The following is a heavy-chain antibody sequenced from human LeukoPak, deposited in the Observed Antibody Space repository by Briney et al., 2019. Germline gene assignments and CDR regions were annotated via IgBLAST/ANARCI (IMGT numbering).Heavy chain of an antibody. J-gene: IGHJ6*03. CDR1: GYTFTSYG. CDR2: ISAYNGNT. V-gene: IGHV1-18*01. D-gene: IGHD2-15*01. Sequence: ASVKVSCKASGYTFTSYGISWVRQAPGQGLEWMGWISAYNGNTNYAQKLQGRVTMTTDTSTSTAYMELRSLRSDDTAVYYCARGPLLYCSGGSCTYYYYYMDVWGKGTTVTVSS. CDR3: ARGPLLYCSGGSCTYYYYYMDV.